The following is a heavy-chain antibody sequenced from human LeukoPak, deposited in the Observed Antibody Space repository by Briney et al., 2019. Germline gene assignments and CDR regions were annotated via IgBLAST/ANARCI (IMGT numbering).Heavy chain of an antibody. V-gene: IGHV3-48*04. CDR3: ARAYSGYDCRY. D-gene: IGHD5-12*01. CDR2: ISQSSDRI. CDR1: GFTFSSYS. Sequence: GGSLRLSCAASGFTFSSYSMNWVRQAPGKGLEWVSYISQSSDRIYHADSVRGRFTISRDNAKNSLYLQMNSLRAEDTAVYYCARAYSGYDCRYWGQGTLVTVSS. J-gene: IGHJ4*02.